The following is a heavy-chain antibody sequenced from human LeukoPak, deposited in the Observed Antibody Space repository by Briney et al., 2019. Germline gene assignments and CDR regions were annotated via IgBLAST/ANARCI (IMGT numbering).Heavy chain of an antibody. CDR2: INPNSGGT. D-gene: IGHD3-3*01. CDR3: AKTSGFWSGGGGA. CDR1: GYTFTGFY. J-gene: IGHJ5*02. Sequence: ASVKVSCEASGYTFTGFYIHWVRQAPGQGLEWMGWINPNSGGTNFAQKFQGRVTMTRDTSVNTAYMDLNRLTSDDTAVYFCAKTSGFWSGGGGAWGQGTQVTVSS. V-gene: IGHV1-2*02.